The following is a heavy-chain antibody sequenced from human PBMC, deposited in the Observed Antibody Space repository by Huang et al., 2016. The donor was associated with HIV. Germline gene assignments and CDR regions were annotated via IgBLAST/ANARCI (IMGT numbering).Heavy chain of an antibody. D-gene: IGHD5-18*01. CDR3: ARAKDTWDAYDI. CDR2: ISNDGINN. Sequence: QVQLVESGGGVVQPGRSLRLSCAASGFPFNNHAMHWVRQAAGKGLDWVAVISNDGINNYYADSVKGRFTISRDSSKSTLFLHMTSLRTEDTAVYYCARAKDTWDAYDIWGQGTMVIVSS. J-gene: IGHJ3*02. V-gene: IGHV3-30-3*01. CDR1: GFPFNNHA.